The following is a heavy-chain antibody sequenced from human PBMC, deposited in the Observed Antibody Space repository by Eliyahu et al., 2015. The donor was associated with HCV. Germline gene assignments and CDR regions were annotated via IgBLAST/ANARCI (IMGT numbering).Heavy chain of an antibody. Sequence: QLQLQESGPGLVKPSGTLSLTCSVXGGSIRGNLYYWGWLRQSPGEGLEWIGSVSDNEYTYYNXSLKSRVTMSVDTSRSQFFLMLTSVTAADTALYYCARHPRQCNGASCHFDYWGQGVLVTVSX. CDR3: ARHPRQCNGASCHFDY. D-gene: IGHD2-8*01. CDR1: GGSIRGNLYY. V-gene: IGHV4-39*01. CDR2: VSDNEYT. J-gene: IGHJ4*02.